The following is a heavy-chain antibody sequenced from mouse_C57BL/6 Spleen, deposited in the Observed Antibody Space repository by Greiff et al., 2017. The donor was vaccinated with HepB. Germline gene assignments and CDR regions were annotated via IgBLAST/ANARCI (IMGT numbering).Heavy chain of an antibody. CDR1: GYTFTDYE. CDR3: TRARAVPYDGYPWFAY. Sequence: QVQLKESGAELVRPGASVTLSCKASGYTFTDYEMHWVKQTPVHGLEWIGAIDPETGGTAYNQKFKGKAILTADKSSSTAYMELRSLTSEDSAVYHCTRARAVPYDGYPWFAYWGQGTLVTVSA. V-gene: IGHV1-15*01. CDR2: IDPETGGT. D-gene: IGHD2-3*01. J-gene: IGHJ3*01.